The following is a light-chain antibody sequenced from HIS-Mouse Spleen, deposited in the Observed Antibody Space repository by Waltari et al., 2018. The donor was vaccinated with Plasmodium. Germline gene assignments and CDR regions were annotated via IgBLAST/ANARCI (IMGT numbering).Light chain of an antibody. CDR3: QQYNNWSFT. CDR1: QSVSSN. Sequence: EIVMTQSPATLPVSPGERATLSCRASQSVSSNLAWYQQKPGQAPRLLIYGASTRATGIPARFSVSVSGTEFTLTISSLQSEDFAVYYCQQYNNWSFTFGPGTKVDIK. CDR2: GAS. V-gene: IGKV3-15*01. J-gene: IGKJ3*01.